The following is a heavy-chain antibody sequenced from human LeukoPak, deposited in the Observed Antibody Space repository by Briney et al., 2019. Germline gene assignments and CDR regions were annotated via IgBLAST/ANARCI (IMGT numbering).Heavy chain of an antibody. D-gene: IGHD3-10*01. CDR3: AVTYYYGSGSYTDAFDI. V-gene: IGHV1-3*01. CDR2: INAGNGNT. J-gene: IGHJ3*02. Sequence: GASVKVSCKASGYTFTSYAMHWVRQAPGQRLEWMGWINAGNGNTKYSQKFQGRVTITRDTSASTAYMELSSLRSEDTAVYYCAVTYYYGSGSYTDAFDIWGQGTMVTVSS. CDR1: GYTFTSYA.